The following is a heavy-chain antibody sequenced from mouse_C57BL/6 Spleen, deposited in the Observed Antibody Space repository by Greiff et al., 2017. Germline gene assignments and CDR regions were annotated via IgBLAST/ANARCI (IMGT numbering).Heavy chain of an antibody. CDR3: AKNYYYGSSHYAMDY. V-gene: IGHV2-4*01. Sequence: VQLVESGPGLVQPSQSLSITCTVSGFSLTSYGVHWVRQPPGKGLEWLGVIWSGGSTDYNAAFISRLSISKDNSKSQVFFKMNSLQADDTAIYXWAKNYYYGSSHYAMDYWGQGTSVTVSS. J-gene: IGHJ4*01. CDR2: IWSGGST. CDR1: GFSLTSYG. D-gene: IGHD1-1*01.